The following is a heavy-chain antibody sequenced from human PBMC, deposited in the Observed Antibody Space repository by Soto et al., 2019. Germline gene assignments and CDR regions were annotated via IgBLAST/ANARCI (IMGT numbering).Heavy chain of an antibody. CDR3: ARDRAFCLSPSCRREAYFYYGMDV. J-gene: IGHJ6*02. CDR1: GYSFTSHG. Sequence: QVQLVQSGAEVKKPGDSVKVSCKASGYSFTSHGIVWVRQAPGQGLEWMGWISAYSGNTKYAENLQDRVTMTTDTSTGTVYMELRSLISDDTAVYYCARDRAFCLSPSCRREAYFYYGMDVWGQGTTVTVPS. CDR2: ISAYSGNT. D-gene: IGHD2-2*01. V-gene: IGHV1-18*04.